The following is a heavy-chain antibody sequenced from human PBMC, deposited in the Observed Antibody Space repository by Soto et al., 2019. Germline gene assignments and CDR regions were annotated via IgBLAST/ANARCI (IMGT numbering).Heavy chain of an antibody. CDR2: VNGDGSEK. CDR1: GFTFSSYY. J-gene: IGHJ4*02. CDR3: AKWGGAGSDY. Sequence: EVQLVESGGGLVQPGGSLRLSCAASGFTFSSYYMSWVRQAQGKGLEWVANVNGDGSEKYYVDSVKGRFTVSRDNAKNSLYLQMASLRAEDTAVYYGAKWGGAGSDYWGPGTLGTVAS. D-gene: IGHD1-26*01. V-gene: IGHV3-7*01.